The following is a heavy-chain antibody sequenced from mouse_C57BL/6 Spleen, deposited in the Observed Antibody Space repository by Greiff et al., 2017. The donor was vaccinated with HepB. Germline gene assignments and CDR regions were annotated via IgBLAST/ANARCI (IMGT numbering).Heavy chain of an antibody. Sequence: VKLMESGAELVRPGSSVKLSCKASGYTFTSYWMQWVKQRPIQGLEWIGNIDPSDSETHYNQKFKDKATLTVDKSSSTAYMQLSSLTSEDSAVYYCATELGSTSYWGQGTLVTVSA. CDR1: GYTFTSYW. CDR2: IDPSDSET. J-gene: IGHJ3*01. CDR3: ATELGSTSY. D-gene: IGHD1-1*01. V-gene: IGHV1-52*01.